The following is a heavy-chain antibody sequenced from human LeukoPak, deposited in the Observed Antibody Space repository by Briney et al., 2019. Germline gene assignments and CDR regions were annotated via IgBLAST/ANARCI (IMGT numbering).Heavy chain of an antibody. Sequence: ASVKVSCKASGYTFTSYGISWVRQAPGQGLEWMGWISAYNGNTNYAQKLQDRVTMTTDTSTSTAYMELRSLRSDDTDVYYCARKVDSLYYDFWSGYSSDAFDIWGQGTMVTVSS. J-gene: IGHJ3*02. CDR2: ISAYNGNT. CDR3: ARKVDSLYYDFWSGYSSDAFDI. D-gene: IGHD3-3*01. CDR1: GYTFTSYG. V-gene: IGHV1-18*01.